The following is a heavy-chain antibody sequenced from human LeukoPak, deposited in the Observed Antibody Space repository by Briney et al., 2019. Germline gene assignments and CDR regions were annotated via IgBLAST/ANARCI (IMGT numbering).Heavy chain of an antibody. CDR2: ITSGGDYI. V-gene: IGHV3-21*01. D-gene: IGHD3-9*01. CDR1: GFAFNTFN. Sequence: GGSLRLSCAASGFAFNTFNMNWVRQAPGKGLEWVSSITSGGDYIYYADSVKGRFTTSRDNAKNSLSLQLNSLRVEDTAVYYCARGHYDVLAASYKWTPDYWGQGTLVTVSS. J-gene: IGHJ4*02. CDR3: ARGHYDVLAASYKWTPDY.